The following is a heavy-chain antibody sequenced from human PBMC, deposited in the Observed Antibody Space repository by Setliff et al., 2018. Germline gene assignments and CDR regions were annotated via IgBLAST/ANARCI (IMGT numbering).Heavy chain of an antibody. CDR3: AREVVGAPSAFDI. J-gene: IGHJ3*02. Sequence: GESLKISCKGSGDTFSGYWIGWVRQVPGKGLEWMGIIWPGDSDTRYSPSFQGQVSISVDKSTNTAYLQMNTLRAEDTAVYYCAREVVGAPSAFDIWGQGTMVTVSS. D-gene: IGHD1-26*01. CDR1: GDTFSGYW. CDR2: IWPGDSDT. V-gene: IGHV5-51*01.